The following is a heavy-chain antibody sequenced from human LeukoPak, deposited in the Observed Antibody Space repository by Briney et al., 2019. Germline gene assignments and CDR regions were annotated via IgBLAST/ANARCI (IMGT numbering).Heavy chain of an antibody. CDR3: ARAPMVRGVIISYFDY. V-gene: IGHV4-4*07. CDR1: GGSISSYY. J-gene: IGHJ4*02. Sequence: PSETLSLTCTVSGGSISSYYWSWIRQPAGKGLEWIGRIYTSGSTNYNPSLKSRVTMSVDTSKNQFSLKLSSVTAADTAVYYCARAPMVRGVIISYFDYWGQGTLVTVSS. CDR2: IYTSGST. D-gene: IGHD3-10*01.